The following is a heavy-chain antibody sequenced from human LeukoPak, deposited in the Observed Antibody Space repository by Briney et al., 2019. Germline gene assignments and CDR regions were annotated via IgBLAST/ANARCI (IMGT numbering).Heavy chain of an antibody. Sequence: PGGSLRLSCEASGFSFPYGMSWVRQAPGKGLEWVSGITNSGENTYYADSVKGRFTISRDNSKNTLYLQMNSLRAEDTAVYYCAKGCSSTSCWTGWGQGTLVTVSS. D-gene: IGHD2-2*01. V-gene: IGHV3-23*01. CDR2: ITNSGENT. CDR1: GFSFPYG. CDR3: AKGCSSTSCWTG. J-gene: IGHJ4*02.